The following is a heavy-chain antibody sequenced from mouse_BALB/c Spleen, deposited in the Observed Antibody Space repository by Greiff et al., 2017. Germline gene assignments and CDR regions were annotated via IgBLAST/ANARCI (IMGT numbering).Heavy chain of an antibody. CDR3: ARRNYGNYAMDY. CDR1: GFTFSSYA. J-gene: IGHJ4*01. Sequence: EVHLVESGGGLVKPGGSLKLSCAASGFTFSSYAMSWVRQTPEKRLEWVASISSGGSTYYPDSVKGRFTISRDNARNILYLQMSSLRSEDTAMYYCARRNYGNYAMDYWGQGTSVTVSS. V-gene: IGHV5-6-5*01. D-gene: IGHD2-1*01. CDR2: ISSGGST.